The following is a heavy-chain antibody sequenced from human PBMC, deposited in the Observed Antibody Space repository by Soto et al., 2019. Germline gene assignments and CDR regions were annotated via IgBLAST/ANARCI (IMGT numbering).Heavy chain of an antibody. V-gene: IGHV3-33*01. Sequence: TGGSLRLSCAASGFTFSSYGMHWVRQAPGKGLEWVAVIWYDGSNKYYADSVKGRFTISRDNSKNTLYLQMNSLRAEDTAVYYCARAPSIAAAATLRYYYYGMDVWGQGTVVTVSS. CDR1: GFTFSSYG. CDR2: IWYDGSNK. J-gene: IGHJ6*02. D-gene: IGHD6-13*01. CDR3: ARAPSIAAAATLRYYYYGMDV.